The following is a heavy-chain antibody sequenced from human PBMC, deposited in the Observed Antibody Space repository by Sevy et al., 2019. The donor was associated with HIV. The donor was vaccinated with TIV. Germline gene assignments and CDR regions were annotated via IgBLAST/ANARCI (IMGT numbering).Heavy chain of an antibody. J-gene: IGHJ4*02. D-gene: IGHD4-17*01. Sequence: GGSLRLSCTASGFPFGSYEMNWVRQAPGKGLEWVSYISNSGSAKYYSDSVRGRFTISRDNAKNSLYLQMNSLRAEATAVYYWARDLPPSATTVAHFDYWGRGTLFTVSS. CDR1: GFPFGSYE. CDR2: ISNSGSAK. CDR3: ARDLPPSATTVAHFDY. V-gene: IGHV3-48*03.